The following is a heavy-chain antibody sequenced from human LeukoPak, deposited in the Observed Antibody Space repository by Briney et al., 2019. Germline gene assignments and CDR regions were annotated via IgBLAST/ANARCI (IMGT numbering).Heavy chain of an antibody. D-gene: IGHD3-22*01. Sequence: SETLSLTCAVYGGSFSGYYWSWIRQPPGKGLEWIGEINHSGSTNYNPSLKSRVTISVDTSKNQFSLKLSSVTAADTAVYYCARFHSSGYSFDYWGQGTLVTVSS. V-gene: IGHV4-34*01. J-gene: IGHJ4*02. CDR1: GGSFSGYY. CDR2: INHSGST. CDR3: ARFHSSGYSFDY.